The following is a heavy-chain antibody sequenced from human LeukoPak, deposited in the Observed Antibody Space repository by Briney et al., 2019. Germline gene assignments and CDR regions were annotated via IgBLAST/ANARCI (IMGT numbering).Heavy chain of an antibody. CDR2: IYPGDSDT. J-gene: IGHJ6*02. CDR3: ARQGRPVDYYYSMDV. D-gene: IGHD1-14*01. V-gene: IGHV5-51*01. CDR1: GYSFTTYW. Sequence: GESLKISCKGSGYSFTTYWIGWVRQMPGKGLAWMGIIYPGDSDTRYSPSFQGQVTFSADKSTSTAHLQWSSPKASDTAIYYCARQGRPVDYYYSMDVWGQGTTVTVSS.